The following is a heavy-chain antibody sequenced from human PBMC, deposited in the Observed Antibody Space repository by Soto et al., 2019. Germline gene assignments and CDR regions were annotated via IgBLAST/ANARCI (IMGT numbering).Heavy chain of an antibody. J-gene: IGHJ4*02. Sequence: PGGSLRLSCAASGFTFSSYSMNWVRQAPGKGLEWVSSISSSSSYIYYADSVKGRFTISRDNAKNSLYLQMNSLRAEDTAVYYCARALSTENRYYDFWSGSIPGYWGQGTLVTVS. CDR1: GFTFSSYS. D-gene: IGHD3-3*01. V-gene: IGHV3-21*01. CDR3: ARALSTENRYYDFWSGSIPGY. CDR2: ISSSSSYI.